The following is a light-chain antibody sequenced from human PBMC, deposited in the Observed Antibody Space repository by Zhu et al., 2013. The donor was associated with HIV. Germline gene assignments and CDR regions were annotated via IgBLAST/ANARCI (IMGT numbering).Light chain of an antibody. CDR2: WAS. J-gene: IGKJ3*01. V-gene: IGKV4-1*01. Sequence: DIVMTQSPDSLAVSLGERATINCKSSQSVLYDSNNKNYLAWYQQKPGQPPKLLIYWASTRESGVPDRFSGSGSGTDFTLTISSLQAEDVAVYYCQQYYTTPLTFGPGTKVDIK. CDR1: QSVLYDSNNKNY. CDR3: QQYYTTPLT.